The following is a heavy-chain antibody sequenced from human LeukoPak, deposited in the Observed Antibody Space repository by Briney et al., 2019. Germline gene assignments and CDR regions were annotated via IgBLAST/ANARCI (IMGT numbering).Heavy chain of an antibody. J-gene: IGHJ3*01. V-gene: IGHV3-30*04. CDR3: ARDTSYYYDSSGYIL. CDR1: GFTFSSYA. Sequence: GGSLRLSCAASGFTFSSYAMHWVRQAPGKGLEWVAVISYDGSNKYYADSVKGRFTISRDNSKNTLYLQMNSLRAEDTAVYYCARDTSYYYDSSGYILWGQGTMVTVSS. CDR2: ISYDGSNK. D-gene: IGHD3-22*01.